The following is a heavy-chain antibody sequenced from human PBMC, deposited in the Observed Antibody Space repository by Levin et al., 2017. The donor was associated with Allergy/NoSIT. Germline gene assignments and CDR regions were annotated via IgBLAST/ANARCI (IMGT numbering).Heavy chain of an antibody. D-gene: IGHD2-15*01. V-gene: IGHV3-21*01. J-gene: IGHJ4*02. CDR3: ASVVVAATGDY. CDR1: GFPFSSYS. Sequence: LSLTCAASGFPFSSYSMNWVRQAPGKGLEWVSSISSSSSYIYYADSVKGRFTISRDNAKNSLYLQMNSLRAEDTAVYYCASVVVAATGDYWGQGTLVTVSS. CDR2: ISSSSSYI.